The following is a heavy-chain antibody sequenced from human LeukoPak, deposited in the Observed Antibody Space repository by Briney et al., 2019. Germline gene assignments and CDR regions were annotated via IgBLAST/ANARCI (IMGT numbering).Heavy chain of an antibody. CDR3: ATSQGYSYGLDY. Sequence: ASVKVSCKASGGTFSSYTISWVRQAPGQGLEWMGRIIPILGIANYAQKFQGRATITADKSTSTAYMELSSLRSEDTAVYYCATSQGYSYGLDYWGQGTLVTVSS. D-gene: IGHD5-18*01. CDR1: GGTFSSYT. J-gene: IGHJ4*02. CDR2: IIPILGIA. V-gene: IGHV1-69*02.